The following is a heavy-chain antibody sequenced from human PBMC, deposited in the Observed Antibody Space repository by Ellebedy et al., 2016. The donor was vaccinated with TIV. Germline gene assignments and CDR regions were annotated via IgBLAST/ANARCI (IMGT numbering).Heavy chain of an antibody. CDR2: INTGNGNT. Sequence: ASVKVSCKASGYTFTSYAMHWVRQAPGQRLEWMGWINTGNGNTKYSQKFQGRVTITRDTSASTAYMELSSLTSDDTAVYYCTRGFSIAVAGNWFDPWGQGTLVTVSS. J-gene: IGHJ5*02. CDR3: TRGFSIAVAGNWFDP. D-gene: IGHD6-19*01. V-gene: IGHV1-3*04. CDR1: GYTFTSYA.